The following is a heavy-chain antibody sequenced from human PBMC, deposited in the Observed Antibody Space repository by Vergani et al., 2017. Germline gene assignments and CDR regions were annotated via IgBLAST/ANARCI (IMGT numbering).Heavy chain of an antibody. Sequence: QVQLVESGGGVVQPGGSLRLSCAASGFTFSSYGMHCVRQAPGKGLEWVAVISYDGSNKYYADSVKGRFTISRDNSKKTLYLQMNSMRAEDTAVYFCAKRTDVLLWFGALDYWGQGTLVTVSS. CDR1: GFTFSSYG. CDR3: AKRTDVLLWFGALDY. D-gene: IGHD3-10*01. V-gene: IGHV3-30*18. J-gene: IGHJ4*02. CDR2: ISYDGSNK.